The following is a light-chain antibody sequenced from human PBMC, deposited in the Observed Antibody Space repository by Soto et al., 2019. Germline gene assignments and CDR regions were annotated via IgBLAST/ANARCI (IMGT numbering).Light chain of an antibody. CDR1: SGHSRYA. CDR3: QTWGTGILV. Sequence: QSVLTQSHSASASLGASVKLTCTLSSGHSRYAIAWHQQQPEKGPRYLMKLNSDGSHSKGDGIPDRFSGSSSGAERYLTISGLQSEDEADYYCQTWGTGILVFGGGSQLTLL. V-gene: IGLV4-69*01. CDR2: LNSDGSH. J-gene: IGLJ3*02.